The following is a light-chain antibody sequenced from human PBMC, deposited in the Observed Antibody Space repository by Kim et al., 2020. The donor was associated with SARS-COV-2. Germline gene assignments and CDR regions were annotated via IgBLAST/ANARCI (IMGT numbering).Light chain of an antibody. CDR3: QQADSFPFT. Sequence: ASVGDRVTMTWRASQDFGSWLAWYQQKPGTAPKLLIYATSSLQSGVPSRFSGSGSGTDFTLTISSLQPEDFATYYCQQADSFPFTFGPGTKVDIK. J-gene: IGKJ3*01. CDR1: QDFGSW. CDR2: ATS. V-gene: IGKV1-12*01.